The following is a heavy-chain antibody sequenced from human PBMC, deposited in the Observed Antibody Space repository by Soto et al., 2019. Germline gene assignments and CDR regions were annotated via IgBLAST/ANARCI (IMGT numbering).Heavy chain of an antibody. CDR1: GGTFSSYA. CDR2: IIPIFGTA. D-gene: IGHD4-17*01. Sequence: QVQLVQSGADVKKPGSSVKVSCKASGGTFSSYAISWVRQAPGQGLEWMGGIIPIFGTANYAQKFQGRVTITADESTSTAYMELSSLRSEDTALYYCASPPHGDYAAFDYWGQVTLVTVSS. CDR3: ASPPHGDYAAFDY. J-gene: IGHJ4*02. V-gene: IGHV1-69*01.